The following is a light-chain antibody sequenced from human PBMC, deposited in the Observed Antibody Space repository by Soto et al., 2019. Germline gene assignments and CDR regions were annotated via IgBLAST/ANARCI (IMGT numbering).Light chain of an antibody. CDR1: SNDVGGYNS. CDR2: DVT. CDR3: GSYGGTNTVI. Sequence: QSALTQPPSASGSPGQSVTISCTGTSNDVGGYNSVSWYQQHPGKAPKLMIYDVTKRPSGVPDRFSGSKSGYTASLTVSGLQAEDEADYYCGSYGGTNTVIFGGGTKLTVL. V-gene: IGLV2-8*01. J-gene: IGLJ2*01.